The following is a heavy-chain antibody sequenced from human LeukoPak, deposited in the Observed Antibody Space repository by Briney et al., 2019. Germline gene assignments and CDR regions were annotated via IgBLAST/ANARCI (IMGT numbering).Heavy chain of an antibody. D-gene: IGHD6-6*01. CDR3: ATAGKLGHLDAFDI. Sequence: SETLSLTCAVYGGSLSGYYWSWIRQPPGKGLEWIGEINHSGSTNYNPSLKSRVTISVDTSKNQFSLKLSSVTAADTAVYYCATAGKLGHLDAFDIWGQGTMVTVSS. J-gene: IGHJ3*02. V-gene: IGHV4-34*01. CDR2: INHSGST. CDR1: GGSLSGYY.